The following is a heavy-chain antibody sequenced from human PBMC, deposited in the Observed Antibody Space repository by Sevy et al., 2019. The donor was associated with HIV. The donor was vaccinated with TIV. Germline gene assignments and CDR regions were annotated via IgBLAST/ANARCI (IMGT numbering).Heavy chain of an antibody. Sequence: ASVKVSCKASGYTFTGYYMHWVRQAPGRGLEWMGWINPNSDGTNYAQKFQGRVTMTRDTSISTAYMELSRLRSDDTAVYYCASSYYYGSGSYLRYYYYYYYMDVWGKGTTVTVSS. CDR2: INPNSDGT. V-gene: IGHV1-2*02. CDR3: ASSYYYGSGSYLRYYYYYYYMDV. CDR1: GYTFTGYY. J-gene: IGHJ6*03. D-gene: IGHD3-10*01.